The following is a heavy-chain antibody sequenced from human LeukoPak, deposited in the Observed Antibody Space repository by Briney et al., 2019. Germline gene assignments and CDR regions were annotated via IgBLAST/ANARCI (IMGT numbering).Heavy chain of an antibody. CDR2: ISSSGSTI. CDR1: GFTFSDYY. CDR3: ARDRARGAGKSSWFDP. Sequence: GGSLRLSCAASGFTFSDYYMSWIRQAPGKGLEWVSYISSSGSTIYYADSVKGRFTISRDNAKNSLYLQMNSLRAEDTAVYYCARDRARGAGKSSWFDPWGQGTLVTVSS. J-gene: IGHJ5*02. D-gene: IGHD1-26*01. V-gene: IGHV3-11*04.